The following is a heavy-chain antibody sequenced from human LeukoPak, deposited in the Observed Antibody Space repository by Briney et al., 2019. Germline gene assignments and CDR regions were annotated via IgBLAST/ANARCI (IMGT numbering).Heavy chain of an antibody. CDR3: ARHSAVTTFIFDY. V-gene: IGHV4-39*01. J-gene: IGHJ4*02. CDR2: IFYSGGT. D-gene: IGHD4-17*01. CDR1: GGSISSSYYY. Sequence: PSETLSLTCTVSGGSISSSYYYWGWIRQPPGKGLEWIGSIFYSGGTYYNPSPKSRVTISLDTSKNQFPLRLSSVTAADTAVYYCARHSAVTTFIFDYWGQGTLVTVSS.